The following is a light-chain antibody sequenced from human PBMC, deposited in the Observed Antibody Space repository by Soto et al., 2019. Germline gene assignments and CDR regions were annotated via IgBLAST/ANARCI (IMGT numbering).Light chain of an antibody. Sequence: EIVMTQSPATLSVSPGERATLSCRASQSVRINLAWYQQKPGQAPRLLIYGASSRATGIPARFSGSGSGTDFPLTISSLQSEDFAVYYCQQYNNWPPELTFGGGTKVEIK. V-gene: IGKV3-15*01. CDR2: GAS. CDR3: QQYNNWPPELT. J-gene: IGKJ4*01. CDR1: QSVRIN.